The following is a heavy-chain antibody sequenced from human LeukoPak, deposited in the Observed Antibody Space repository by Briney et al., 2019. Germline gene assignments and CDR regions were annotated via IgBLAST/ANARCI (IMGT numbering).Heavy chain of an antibody. J-gene: IGHJ4*02. CDR3: ASGTTVVTPDDY. CDR2: IIPIFGTA. CDR1: GGTFSSYA. V-gene: IGHV1-69*05. Sequence: SVKVSCKASGGTFSSYAISWVRQAPGQGLVWMGGIIPIFGTANYAQKFQGRVTITTDESTSTAYMELSSLRSEDAAVYYCASGTTVVTPDDYWGQGTLVTVSS. D-gene: IGHD4-23*01.